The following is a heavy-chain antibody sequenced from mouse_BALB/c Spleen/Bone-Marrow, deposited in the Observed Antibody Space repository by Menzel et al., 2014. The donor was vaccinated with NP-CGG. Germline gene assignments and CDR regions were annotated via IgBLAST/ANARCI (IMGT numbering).Heavy chain of an antibody. Sequence: EVHLVESGGGLVKPGGSLKLSCAVSGFTFSDYYMYWVRQSPEKRLEWVATINDGGSYTYYPDSVKGRFTISRDNAKNNPCLRMSSVRCVDTAPCFCAKEGDFAMGTWGQGTSLSVSS. D-gene: IGHD2-13*01. V-gene: IGHV5-4*02. J-gene: IGHJ4*01. CDR3: AKEGDFAMGT. CDR2: INDGGSYT. CDR1: GFTFSDYY.